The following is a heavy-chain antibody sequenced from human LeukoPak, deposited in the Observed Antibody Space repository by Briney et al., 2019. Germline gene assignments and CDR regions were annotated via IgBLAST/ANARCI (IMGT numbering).Heavy chain of an antibody. CDR3: AKDIGLGSSGYYAYDAFDI. J-gene: IGHJ3*02. D-gene: IGHD3-22*01. CDR1: GFTFDDYA. Sequence: GGSLRLSCAASGFTFDDYAMHWVRQAPGKGLEWVSGISWNSGSIGYADSVKGRFTISRDNAKNSLYLQMNSLRAEDTALYYCAKDIGLGSSGYYAYDAFDIWAQGTMVTVSS. V-gene: IGHV3-9*01. CDR2: ISWNSGSI.